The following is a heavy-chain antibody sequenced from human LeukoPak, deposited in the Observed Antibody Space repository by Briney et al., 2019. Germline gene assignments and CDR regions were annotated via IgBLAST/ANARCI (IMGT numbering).Heavy chain of an antibody. Sequence: GGSLRLSCATSTFTFSAYWMTWVRQAPGKGLEWVANVKQDESEKYYVDSVKGRFTISRDNANNSLFLQMNSLRVEDTAVYYCARDSGIAARPFDYWGQGTLVTVSS. CDR3: ARDSGIAARPFDY. CDR1: TFTFSAYW. V-gene: IGHV3-7*01. CDR2: VKQDESEK. J-gene: IGHJ4*02. D-gene: IGHD6-6*01.